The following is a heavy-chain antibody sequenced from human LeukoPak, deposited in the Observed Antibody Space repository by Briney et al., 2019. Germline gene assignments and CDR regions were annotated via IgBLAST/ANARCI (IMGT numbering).Heavy chain of an antibody. CDR2: IYYSGST. Sequence: SETLSLTCTVSGGSISSYYWSWIRQPPGKGLEWIGYIYYSGSTNYNPSLKSRVTISVDTSKNQFSLKLSSVTAADTAVYYCAXXXXYGSGSYYQLVDYWGQGTLVTVSS. J-gene: IGHJ4*02. D-gene: IGHD3-10*01. CDR1: GGSISSYY. CDR3: AXXXXYGSGSYYQLVDY. V-gene: IGHV4-59*08.